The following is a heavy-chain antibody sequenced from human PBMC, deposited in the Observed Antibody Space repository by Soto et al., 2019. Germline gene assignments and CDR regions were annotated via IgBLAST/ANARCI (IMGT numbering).Heavy chain of an antibody. CDR1: GYTFANYW. J-gene: IGHJ5*02. Sequence: GESLKISCQSSGYTFANYWIVWVRQMPGKGLEWMGIIYPSDSTVKYSPSVQGQVTMSVYKSISTAYLQWSSLKASDAAVYYCARGNVANYFEPWDQGTLVTVSS. CDR2: IYPSDSTV. V-gene: IGHV5-51*01. CDR3: ARGNVANYFEP. D-gene: IGHD1-7*01.